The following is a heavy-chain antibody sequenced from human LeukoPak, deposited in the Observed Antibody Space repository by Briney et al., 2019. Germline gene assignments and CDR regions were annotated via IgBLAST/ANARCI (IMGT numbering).Heavy chain of an antibody. Sequence: PGGTLRLSCAASGFTFSNHGMNWVRQAPGKGLEWLSGVSPPGGGTYYADSVKGRFTISRDDSKNTLSLQMNSLRVEDTAVSYCARDLAWGAFDYWGQGTLVTVSS. CDR3: ARDLAWGAFDY. CDR1: GFTFSNHG. D-gene: IGHD7-27*01. CDR2: VSPPGGGT. V-gene: IGHV3-23*01. J-gene: IGHJ4*02.